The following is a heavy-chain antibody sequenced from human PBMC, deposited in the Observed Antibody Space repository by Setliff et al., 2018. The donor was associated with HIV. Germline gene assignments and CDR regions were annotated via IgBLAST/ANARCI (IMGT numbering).Heavy chain of an antibody. Sequence: PSETRSLTCTVSGGSISSSNYYWSWIRQPAGKGLEWIGHIYTSGSTNYNPSLKSRVTISADTSKNQFSLKLSSVTAADTAVYYCARGLGGWSVFDPWGQGTLVTVSS. CDR2: IYTSGST. J-gene: IGHJ5*02. CDR1: GGSISSSNYY. CDR3: ARGLGGWSVFDP. V-gene: IGHV4-61*09.